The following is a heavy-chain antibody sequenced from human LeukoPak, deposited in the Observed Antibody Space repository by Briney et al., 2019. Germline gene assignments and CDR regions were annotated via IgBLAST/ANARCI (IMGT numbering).Heavy chain of an antibody. Sequence: SETLSLTCTISGGSVSDYYWSWIRQSPGKGLEWIGYIFYSGSTNYNPSLKSRVTISVDTSKNQFSLKLSSVTAADTAVYYCARTTYYYDSSGYYRDYWGQGTLVTVSS. D-gene: IGHD3-22*01. V-gene: IGHV4-59*08. J-gene: IGHJ4*02. CDR1: GGSVSDYY. CDR3: ARTTYYYDSSGYYRDY. CDR2: IFYSGST.